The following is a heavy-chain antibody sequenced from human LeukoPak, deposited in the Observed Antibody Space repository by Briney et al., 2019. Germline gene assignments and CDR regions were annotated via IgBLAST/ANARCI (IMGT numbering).Heavy chain of an antibody. Sequence: PGGSLRLSCAASGFTFSSYAMSWVRQAPGKGLEWVSAISGSGGSTYYADSVKGRFTISRDNPKNTLYLQMNSLRAEDTAVYYCAKDTRQGRITIFGVVIIPRYYFDYWGQGTLVTVSS. CDR1: GFTFSSYA. CDR3: AKDTRQGRITIFGVVIIPRYYFDY. J-gene: IGHJ4*02. CDR2: ISGSGGST. V-gene: IGHV3-23*01. D-gene: IGHD3-3*01.